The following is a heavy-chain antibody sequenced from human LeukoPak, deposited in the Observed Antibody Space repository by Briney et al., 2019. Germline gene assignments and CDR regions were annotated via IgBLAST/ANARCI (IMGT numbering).Heavy chain of an antibody. CDR2: INSDGSIT. CDR1: GFTFSSYW. J-gene: IGHJ4*02. CDR3: SAATGTHDF. Sequence: PGGSLRLSCAASGFTFSSYWMHWVRQAPGKGLVCVSRINSDGSITNYADSVKGRFTISRDNAKNTLFLQMNSLRAEDTAVYYCSAATGTHDFWGQGSLVTVSS. D-gene: IGHD6-13*01. V-gene: IGHV3-74*01.